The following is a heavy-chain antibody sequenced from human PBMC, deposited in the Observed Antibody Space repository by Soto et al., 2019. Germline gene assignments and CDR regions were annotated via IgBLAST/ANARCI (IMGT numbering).Heavy chain of an antibody. J-gene: IGHJ4*02. CDR1: GLTCSSYA. D-gene: IGHD6-19*01. Sequence: GCLEVSCAAPGLTCSSYAMSWVRKDAGKGLEWVAVICYHGSNKYYADSVKGRSTISRDNSKNTLYLQMNSLRAEDTAVYYCARDMAPGVLAGDGGFDYWGQGTLVT. CDR3: ARDMAPGVLAGDGGFDY. CDR2: ICYHGSNK. V-gene: IGHV3-33*08.